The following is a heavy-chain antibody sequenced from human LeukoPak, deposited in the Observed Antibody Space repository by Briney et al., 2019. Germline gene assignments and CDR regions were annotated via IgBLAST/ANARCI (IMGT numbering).Heavy chain of an antibody. J-gene: IGHJ4*02. Sequence: SETLSLTCTVSGGSISSYYWSWIRQPPGKGLEWIGYIYYSGSTNYNPSLKSRVTISVDTSKNQFSLRLNSVTAADTAVYYCARQIGAPGFDYWGQGTLVTVSS. CDR2: IYYSGST. V-gene: IGHV4-59*08. CDR1: GGSISSYY. D-gene: IGHD3-10*01. CDR3: ARQIGAPGFDY.